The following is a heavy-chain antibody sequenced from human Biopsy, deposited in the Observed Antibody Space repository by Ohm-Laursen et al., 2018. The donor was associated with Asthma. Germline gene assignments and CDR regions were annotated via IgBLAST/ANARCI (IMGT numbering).Heavy chain of an antibody. Sequence: ASVKVSCKASGYTFINYAIHWVRRAPGQRLEWMGWINAGNGNTKYSQKFQGRVSITRDTSASTAYMELRSLRSEDTAAYYCARTYYDFLTGQVKDAFGIWGQGTMVTVSS. CDR2: INAGNGNT. D-gene: IGHD3-9*01. V-gene: IGHV1-3*01. J-gene: IGHJ3*02. CDR3: ARTYYDFLTGQVKDAFGI. CDR1: GYTFINYA.